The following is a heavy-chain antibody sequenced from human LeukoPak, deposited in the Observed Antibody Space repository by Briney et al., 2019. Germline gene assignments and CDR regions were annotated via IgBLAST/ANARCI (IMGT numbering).Heavy chain of an antibody. V-gene: IGHV4-4*07. J-gene: IGHJ4*02. CDR1: GGSVSSYY. D-gene: IGHD3-10*01. Sequence: TTSETLSLTCTVSGGSVSSYYWSWIRQPAGKGLEWIGRIYSSGSTNYNPSLKSRVTMSVDTSKNQFSLKLTSVTAADTAVYYCARGVYGSGDYWGQGTLATVSS. CDR2: IYSSGST. CDR3: ARGVYGSGDY.